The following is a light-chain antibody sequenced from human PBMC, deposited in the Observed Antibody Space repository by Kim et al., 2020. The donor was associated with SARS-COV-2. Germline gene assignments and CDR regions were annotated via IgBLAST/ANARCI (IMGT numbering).Light chain of an antibody. CDR1: QSVSSSY. V-gene: IGKV3-20*01. CDR3: QQYGSSPRT. CDR2: GAS. J-gene: IGKJ5*01. Sequence: SPGERATLSCRASQSVSSSYLAWYQQKPGQAPRLLIYGASSRATGIADRLSGSGSGTDFTLTISRLEPEDSAVYYCQQYGSSPRTFGQGTRLEIK.